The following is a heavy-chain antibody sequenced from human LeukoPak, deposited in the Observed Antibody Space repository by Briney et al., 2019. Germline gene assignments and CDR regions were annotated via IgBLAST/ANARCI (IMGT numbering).Heavy chain of an antibody. V-gene: IGHV4-59*12. CDR1: RGSISSYY. D-gene: IGHD6-19*01. Sequence: PSETLCLTCTVSRGSISSYYWSWIRQPPGKGLEWIGYIFYSGSTNYNPSLKSRVTISVDTSKNQFSLKLSSVTAADTAVYYCARYSSGWYQESNTYYYDYWGQGTLVTVSS. J-gene: IGHJ4*02. CDR3: ARYSSGWYQESNTYYYDY. CDR2: IFYSGST.